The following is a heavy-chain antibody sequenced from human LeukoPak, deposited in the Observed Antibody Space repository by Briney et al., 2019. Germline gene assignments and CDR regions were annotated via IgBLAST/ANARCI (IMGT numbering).Heavy chain of an antibody. CDR3: AAAPPYSGFDWGES. Sequence: ASVKVSCKASGYTFTSYDISWVRQAPGQGLEWMGWISAYNGNTNYAQKLQGRVTMTTDTSTSTAYMELSSLRSEDTAVYHCAAAPPYSGFDWGESWGQGTLVTVSS. V-gene: IGHV1-18*01. CDR1: GYTFTSYD. D-gene: IGHD5-12*01. CDR2: ISAYNGNT. J-gene: IGHJ5*02.